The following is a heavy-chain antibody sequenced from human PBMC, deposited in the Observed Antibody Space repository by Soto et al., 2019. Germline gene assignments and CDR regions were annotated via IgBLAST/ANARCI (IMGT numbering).Heavy chain of an antibody. V-gene: IGHV3-30*03. CDR3: VRDSGWPILNFDS. Sequence: QPGGSLRLSCAASGFDFRSYGIHWVRQAPGRGLEWVAAASYDGSETYYADSAKGRFTVSKEISKNTVFLQMNALRHEDTAPYFCVRDSGWPILNFDSWGQGTLVTVSS. D-gene: IGHD3-10*01. CDR1: GFDFRSYG. J-gene: IGHJ4*02. CDR2: ASYDGSET.